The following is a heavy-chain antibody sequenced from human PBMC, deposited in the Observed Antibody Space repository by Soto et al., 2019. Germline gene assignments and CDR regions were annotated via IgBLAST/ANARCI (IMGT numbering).Heavy chain of an antibody. CDR2: IMPVFPTP. J-gene: IGHJ6*02. D-gene: IGHD3-3*02. Sequence: QVQLVQSGAEVKKPGSSVRVSCKTSGGTFRTSAISWVRQAPGQGLEWMGGIMPVFPTPDYAQKFQGRVTITADESTSTAYMELSILRSEDTAVYYCERDKDRQQLGGNYYYIMDVWGQGTTVTVSS. CDR3: ERDKDRQQLGGNYYYIMDV. V-gene: IGHV1-69*12. CDR1: GGTFRTSA.